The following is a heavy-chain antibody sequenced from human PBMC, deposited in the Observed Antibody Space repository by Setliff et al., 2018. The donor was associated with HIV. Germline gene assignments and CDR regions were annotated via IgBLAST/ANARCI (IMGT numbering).Heavy chain of an antibody. V-gene: IGHV1-18*04. CDR2: ISAYNGNT. Sequence: ASVKVSCKASGYNFINYGISWVRQAPGQGLEWMGWISAYNGNTNYAPRLLGMVTMTTDTSTSTEYMEVRSLSSDEKAVYDCARARLQGIVTAVGPRDNCLDPWGQGTRVTSPQ. CDR1: GYNFINYG. CDR3: ARARLQGIVTAVGPRDNCLDP. J-gene: IGHJ5*02. D-gene: IGHD3-9*01.